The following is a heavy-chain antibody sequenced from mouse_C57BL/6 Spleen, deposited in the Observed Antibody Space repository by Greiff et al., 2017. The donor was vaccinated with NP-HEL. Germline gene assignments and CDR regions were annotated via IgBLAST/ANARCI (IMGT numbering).Heavy chain of an antibody. CDR1: GYAFSSYW. CDR2: IYPGDGDT. CDR3: ARCYYGSSCDY. D-gene: IGHD1-1*01. V-gene: IGHV1-80*01. J-gene: IGHJ2*01. Sequence: VQRVESGAELVKPGASVKISCKASGYAFSSYWMNWVKQRPGKGLEWIGQIYPGDGDTNYNGKFKGKATLTADKSSSTAYMQLSSLTSEDSAVYFCARCYYGSSCDYWGQGTTLTVSS.